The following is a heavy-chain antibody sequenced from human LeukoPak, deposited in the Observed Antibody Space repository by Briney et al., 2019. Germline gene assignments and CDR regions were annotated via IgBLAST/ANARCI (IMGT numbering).Heavy chain of an antibody. CDR1: GGSISNY. J-gene: IGHJ4*02. CDR2: IYYSGST. D-gene: IGHD1-14*01. CDR3: ARDRTGSY. V-gene: IGHV4-59*01. Sequence: SETLSLTCTVSGGSISNYWSWIRQTPGKGLEWIGYIYYSGSTNYNPSLKSRVTISVDTSKNQFSLKLSSVTAADTAVYYCARDRTGSYWGQGTLVTVSS.